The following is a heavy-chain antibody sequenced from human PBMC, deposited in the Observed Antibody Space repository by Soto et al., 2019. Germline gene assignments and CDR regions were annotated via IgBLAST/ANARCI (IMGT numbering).Heavy chain of an antibody. V-gene: IGHV4-59*01. Sequence: SETLSLTCTVSGGSFSNFYCDWIRQPPGKGLEWIGYVYYSGTTYYNPSLKSRVIISVDTSKSECSLSLTSVTAADTAVYYCARGAVRYWFDPWGQGTLVTVSS. CDR3: ARGAVRYWFDP. CDR1: GGSFSNFY. J-gene: IGHJ5*02. D-gene: IGHD6-25*01. CDR2: VYYSGTT.